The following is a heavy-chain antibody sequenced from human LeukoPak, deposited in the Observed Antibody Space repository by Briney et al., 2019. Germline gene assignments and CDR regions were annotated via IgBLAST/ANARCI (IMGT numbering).Heavy chain of an antibody. D-gene: IGHD6-6*01. J-gene: IGHJ4*02. CDR3: ARDVRPDY. V-gene: IGHV3-7*04. CDR1: GFTFSGYW. CDR2: IKQDGTEK. Sequence: PGGSLRLSCAASGFTFSGYWMSWVRQAPGEGLEWVANIKQDGTEKYYMDSVKGRFSISRDNAKNSLYLQMNALRAEDTAVYYCARDVRPDYWGQGTLVTVST.